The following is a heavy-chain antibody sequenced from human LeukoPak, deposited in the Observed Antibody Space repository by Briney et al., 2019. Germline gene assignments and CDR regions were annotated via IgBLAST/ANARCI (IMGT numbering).Heavy chain of an antibody. CDR1: GFTFSSYG. D-gene: IGHD6-19*01. V-gene: IGHV3-30*03. CDR2: ISYDGSNK. J-gene: IGHJ6*02. Sequence: GGSLRLSCAASGFTFSSYGMHWVRQAPGKGLEWVAVISYDGSNKYYADSVKGRFTISRDNSKNTLYLQMNSLRAEDTAVYYCARDMSSSGWYTQASYYYYGMDVWGQGTTVTVSS. CDR3: ARDMSSSGWYTQASYYYYGMDV.